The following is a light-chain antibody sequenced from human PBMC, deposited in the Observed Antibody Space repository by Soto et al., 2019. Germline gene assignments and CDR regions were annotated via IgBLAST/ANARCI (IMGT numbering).Light chain of an antibody. J-gene: IGLJ3*02. CDR2: DVS. CDR1: SSDVGGYNY. Sequence: QSVLTQPASVSGSPGQSITISCTGTSSDVGGYNYVSWYQQHPGKAPKLMIYDVSNRPSGVSNRFSGSKSGNTASLTISGLQAEDEADYYCSSYKSSSGVFGGGTKLTVL. V-gene: IGLV2-14*01. CDR3: SSYKSSSGV.